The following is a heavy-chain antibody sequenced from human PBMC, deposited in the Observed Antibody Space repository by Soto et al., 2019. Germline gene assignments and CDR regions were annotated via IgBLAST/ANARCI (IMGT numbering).Heavy chain of an antibody. J-gene: IGHJ4*02. Sequence: EVQLVESGGGLVQPGGSLKLSCAASGFTFSGSAVHWVRQASGKGLEWVGRIKADSSGTIYAASVKGRFTISRDDSKNPAYLQMNSLKTEDTAVYYCARRVEEQPLRGNFDYWGQGTLVTVSS. V-gene: IGHV3-73*02. CDR1: GFTFSGSA. CDR3: ARRVEEQPLRGNFDY. D-gene: IGHD6-13*01. CDR2: IKADSSGT.